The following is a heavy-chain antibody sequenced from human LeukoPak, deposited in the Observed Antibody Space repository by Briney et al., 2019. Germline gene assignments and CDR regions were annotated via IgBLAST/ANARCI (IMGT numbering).Heavy chain of an antibody. J-gene: IGHJ4*02. V-gene: IGHV4-34*01. CDR3: ARGSLSGYYDSSGCDY. CDR1: GGSFSGYY. Sequence: PSETLSLTCAVYGGSFSGYYWSWIRQPPGKGLEWIGEINHSGSTNYNPSLKSRVTISVDTSKNQFSLKLSSVTAADTAVYYCARGSLSGYYDSSGCDYWGQGTLVTVSS. CDR2: INHSGST. D-gene: IGHD3-22*01.